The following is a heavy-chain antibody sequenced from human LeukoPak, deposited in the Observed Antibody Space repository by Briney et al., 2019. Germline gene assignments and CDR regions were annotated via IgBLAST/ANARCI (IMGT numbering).Heavy chain of an antibody. Sequence: PGGSLRLSCAASGLTFSIHWMNWVRQAPGKGLECVANINQDGSDKYYVDSVKGRFTISRDNTKNSLYLQMNSLRAEDTAVYYCAKATVGGTGVLAYWGQGTLVTVSS. J-gene: IGHJ4*02. D-gene: IGHD1-14*01. CDR1: GLTFSIHW. CDR2: INQDGSDK. V-gene: IGHV3-7*01. CDR3: AKATVGGTGVLAY.